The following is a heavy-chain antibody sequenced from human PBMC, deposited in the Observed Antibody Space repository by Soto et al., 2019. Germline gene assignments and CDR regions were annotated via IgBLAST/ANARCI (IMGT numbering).Heavy chain of an antibody. D-gene: IGHD6-13*01. CDR3: ARGYSSSWGAYYYYYMDV. CDR2: ISSSSSTI. V-gene: IGHV3-48*01. Sequence: EVQLVESGGGLVQPGGSLRLSCAASGFTFSSYSMNWVRQAPGKGLEWVSYISSSSSTIYYADSVKGRFTISRDNAKNSLYLQMNSRRAEDTAVYYCARGYSSSWGAYYYYYMDVWGKGTTVTVSS. CDR1: GFTFSSYS. J-gene: IGHJ6*03.